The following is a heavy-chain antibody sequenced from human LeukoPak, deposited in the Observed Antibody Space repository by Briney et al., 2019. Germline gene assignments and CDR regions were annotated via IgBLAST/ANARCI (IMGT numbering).Heavy chain of an antibody. D-gene: IGHD2-21*02. Sequence: SETLSLTCTVSGGSITSSPYHWAWIRQPPGRGPEWIGTVSHSGATQYNPSLTSRVTVSLDTSKNQFSLSLNSVTAADTAVFYCARSMVTTDRNFDHWGQGTLVTVSS. CDR2: VSHSGAT. CDR3: ARSMVTTDRNFDH. CDR1: GGSITSSPYH. J-gene: IGHJ4*01. V-gene: IGHV4-39*07.